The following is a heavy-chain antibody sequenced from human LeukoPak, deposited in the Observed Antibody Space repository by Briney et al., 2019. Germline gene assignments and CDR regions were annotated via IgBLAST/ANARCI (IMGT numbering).Heavy chain of an antibody. CDR1: GGTFSSYA. Sequence: SVKVSCKASGGTFSSYAISWVRQAPGQGLEWMGRIIPIFGIANYAQKFQGRVTITAVKSTSTAYMELSSLRSEDTAVYYCARVGGQAYCGGDCYYNWFDPWGQGTLVTVSS. CDR3: ARVGGQAYCGGDCYYNWFDP. CDR2: IIPIFGIA. V-gene: IGHV1-69*04. D-gene: IGHD2-21*02. J-gene: IGHJ5*02.